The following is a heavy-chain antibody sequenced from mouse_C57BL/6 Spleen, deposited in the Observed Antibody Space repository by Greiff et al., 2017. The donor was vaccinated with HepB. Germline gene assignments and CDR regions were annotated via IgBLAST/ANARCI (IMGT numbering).Heavy chain of an antibody. Sequence: EVHLVESGEGLVKPGGSLKLSCAASGFTFSSYAMSWVRQTSEKRLEWVAYISSGGDYIYYADTVKGRFTISRDNARNTLYLQMSSLKSEDTAMYYCSITTVVAQAMDYWGQGTSVTVSS. CDR2: ISSGGDYI. D-gene: IGHD1-1*01. J-gene: IGHJ4*01. V-gene: IGHV5-9-1*02. CDR3: SITTVVAQAMDY. CDR1: GFTFSSYA.